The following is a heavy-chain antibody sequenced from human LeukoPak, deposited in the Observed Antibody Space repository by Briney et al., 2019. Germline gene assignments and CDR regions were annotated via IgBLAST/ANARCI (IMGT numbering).Heavy chain of an antibody. D-gene: IGHD2-15*01. J-gene: IGHJ4*02. CDR2: IKQDGGET. V-gene: IGHV3-7*03. CDR3: AREDRSCYYH. CDR1: GFTFSNYW. Sequence: GGSLRLSCVASGFTFSNYWMAWLRLAPGKGLEWVASIKQDGGETFYVDSVRGRFSISRDNAKNSLYLQMNSLRADDTAVYYCAREDRSCYYHWGQRTLVTVSS.